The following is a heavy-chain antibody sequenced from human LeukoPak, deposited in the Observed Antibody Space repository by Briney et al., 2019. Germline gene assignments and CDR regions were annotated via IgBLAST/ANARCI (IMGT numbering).Heavy chain of an antibody. CDR1: DGSISSGGYY. Sequence: PSQTLSLTCTVSDGSISSGGYYWSWIRQHPGKGLEWIGYINYSGSTYYNPSLKSRVTMSIDTSENQFSLKLSSVTAADTAVYYCARDQPTVPGYGMDVWGQGTTVTVSS. D-gene: IGHD4-4*01. V-gene: IGHV4-31*03. CDR3: ARDQPTVPGYGMDV. CDR2: INYSGST. J-gene: IGHJ6*02.